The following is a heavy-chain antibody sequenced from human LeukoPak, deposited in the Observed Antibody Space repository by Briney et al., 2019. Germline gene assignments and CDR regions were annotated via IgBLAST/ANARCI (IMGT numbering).Heavy chain of an antibody. CDR2: MYHSGST. CDR3: ARQAVAGRAIDY. CDR1: GGSISSSGYY. D-gene: IGHD6-19*01. V-gene: IGHV4-39*01. J-gene: IGHJ4*02. Sequence: SETLSLTCTVSGGSISSSGYYWAWSRQPPGKGLVWIGSMYHSGSTYYNPSLKSRLTISVDTSKNQFSLKVSSVTAADTAVYHCARQAVAGRAIDYWGQGTLVTVSS.